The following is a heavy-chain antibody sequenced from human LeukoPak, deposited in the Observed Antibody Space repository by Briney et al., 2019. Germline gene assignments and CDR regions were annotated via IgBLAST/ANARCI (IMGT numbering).Heavy chain of an antibody. CDR3: YGIHLGDAFDL. V-gene: IGHV3-53*01. J-gene: IGHJ3*01. CDR2: ISSKYVT. D-gene: IGHD3-16*01. CDR1: GFIVSRNY. Sequence: GGSLTLSCAASGFIVSRNYMSWVRQAPGKKLEWVSAISSKYVTYYADSVKGRFIISRDNSKNTMYLQMNGLRAEDTAIYYCYGIHLGDAFDLGGKGTMVTVSS.